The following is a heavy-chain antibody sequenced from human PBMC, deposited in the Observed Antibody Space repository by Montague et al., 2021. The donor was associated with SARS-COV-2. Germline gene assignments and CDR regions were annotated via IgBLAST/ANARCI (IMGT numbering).Heavy chain of an antibody. CDR1: GGSISSGGYY. CDR2: IYYSGST. V-gene: IGHV4-31*03. CDR3: ARVHSVVVTAMPYFDL. D-gene: IGHD2-21*02. J-gene: IGHJ2*01. Sequence: TLSLTCTVSGGSISSGGYYWSWIRQHPGKGLEWIGYIYYSGSTYYNPSLKSRVTISVDTSKNQFSLKLGSVTAADTAVYYCARVHSVVVTAMPYFDLWGRGILVTVSS.